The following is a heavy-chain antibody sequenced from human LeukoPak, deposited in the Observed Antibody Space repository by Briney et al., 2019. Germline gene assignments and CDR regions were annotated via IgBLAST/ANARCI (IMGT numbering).Heavy chain of an antibody. V-gene: IGHV3-23*01. CDR2: ISGSGGST. CDR1: GFTFSSYA. Sequence: PGGSLRLSCAASGFTFSSYAMRWVRQAPGKGLEWVSAISGSGGSTYYADSVKGRFTISRDNSKNTLYLQMNSLRAEDTAVYYCAKYVVVTSSYYFDYWGQGTLVTVSS. D-gene: IGHD2-21*02. CDR3: AKYVVVTSSYYFDY. J-gene: IGHJ4*02.